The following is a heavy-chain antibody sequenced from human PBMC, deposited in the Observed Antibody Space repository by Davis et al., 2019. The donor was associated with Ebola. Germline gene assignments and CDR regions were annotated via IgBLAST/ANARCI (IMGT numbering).Heavy chain of an antibody. J-gene: IGHJ6*02. D-gene: IGHD2-15*01. CDR2: ISWNSGSI. V-gene: IGHV3-9*01. CDR1: GFTFDDYA. CDR3: AKDMAAGLLAYYYYGMDV. Sequence: SLKISCAASGFTFDDYAMHWVRQAPGKGLEWVSGISWNSGSIGYADSVKGRFTISRDNAKNSLYLQMNSLRAEDTALYYCAKDMAAGLLAYYYYGMDVWGQGPTVTVSS.